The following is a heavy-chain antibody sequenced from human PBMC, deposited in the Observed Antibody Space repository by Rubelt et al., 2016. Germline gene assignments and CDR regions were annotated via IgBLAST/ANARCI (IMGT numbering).Heavy chain of an antibody. CDR3: ARLMYSSGGGWFDP. CDR1: GFTFTNYA. J-gene: IGHJ5*02. CDR2: INTAGTT. V-gene: IGHV3-23*01. Sequence: RLSCAASGFTFTNYAMSWVRQAPGKGLEWVSAINTAGTTFYADSVKGRFTISKDNSKNTLYLQMNSLRAEDTAVYYCARLMYSSGGGWFDPWGQGTLVTVSS. D-gene: IGHD6-19*01.